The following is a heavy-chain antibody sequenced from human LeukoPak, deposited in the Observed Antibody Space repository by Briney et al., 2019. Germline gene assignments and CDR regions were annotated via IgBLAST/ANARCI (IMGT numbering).Heavy chain of an antibody. CDR3: ARDSRYASGRAFDN. J-gene: IGHJ4*02. D-gene: IGHD6-19*01. Sequence: SETLSLTCDVSGDSVINGDWWTWVRQPPGKGLEWIGEVSHSGYTNYNPSLESRVAISIDKSNNHFSLTLRSVSAADTAVYFCARDSRYASGRAFDNWGQGTLVTVSS. V-gene: IGHV4/OR15-8*02. CDR2: VSHSGYT. CDR1: GDSVINGDW.